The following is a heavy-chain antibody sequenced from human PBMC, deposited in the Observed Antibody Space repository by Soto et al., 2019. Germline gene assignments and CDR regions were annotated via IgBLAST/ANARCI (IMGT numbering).Heavy chain of an antibody. V-gene: IGHV4-30-4*01. CDR3: ASALRYSGYDFDY. J-gene: IGHJ4*02. Sequence: SETLSLTCTVSGGSISGGDYYWSWIRQPPGKGLEWIGYIYYSGSTYYNPSLKSRVTISVDTSKNQFSLKLSSVTAADTAVYYCASALRYSGYDFDYWGQGTLVTVSS. D-gene: IGHD5-12*01. CDR2: IYYSGST. CDR1: GGSISGGDYY.